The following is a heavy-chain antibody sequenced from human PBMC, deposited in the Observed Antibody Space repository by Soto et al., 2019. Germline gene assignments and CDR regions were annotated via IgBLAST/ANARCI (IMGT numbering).Heavy chain of an antibody. CDR2: IYYSGST. D-gene: IGHD3-10*01. V-gene: IGHV4-59*08. CDR1: GGSISSYY. J-gene: IGHJ4*02. Sequence: LSLTCTVSGGSISSYYWSWIRQPPGKGLEWIGYIYYSGSTNYNPSLKSRVTISVDTSKNQFSLKLSSVTAADTAVYYCARGGSGSPPDAHFDYWGRGTLVTVSS. CDR3: ARGGSGSPPDAHFDY.